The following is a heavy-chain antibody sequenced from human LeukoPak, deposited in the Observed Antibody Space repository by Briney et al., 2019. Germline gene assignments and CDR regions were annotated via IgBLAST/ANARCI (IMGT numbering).Heavy chain of an antibody. J-gene: IGHJ4*02. CDR3: AKLKVDIVATIQDY. CDR1: GFTFSSYA. CDR2: ISGSGGST. D-gene: IGHD5-12*01. V-gene: IGHV3-23*01. Sequence: GGSLRLSCAASGFTFSSYAMSWVRQAPGKGLEWVSAISGSGGSTYYADSVKGRFTISRDNSKNTLYLQMNSLRAEDTAVYYCAKLKVDIVATIQDYWGQGTLVTVSS.